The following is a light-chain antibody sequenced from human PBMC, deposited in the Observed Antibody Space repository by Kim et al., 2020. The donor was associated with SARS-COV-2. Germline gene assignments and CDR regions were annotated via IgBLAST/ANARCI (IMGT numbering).Light chain of an antibody. CDR1: HNIDIN. CDR2: DAA. Sequence: PGESATLSCSASHNIDINLAWYQQTPGHPPRLLIYDAAIRAAGIPDRFSGSGSGTDFTLTIGSLAPEDFAVYYCQQRGNWPPALTFGGGTKVDIK. CDR3: QQRGNWPPALT. J-gene: IGKJ4*01. V-gene: IGKV3-11*01.